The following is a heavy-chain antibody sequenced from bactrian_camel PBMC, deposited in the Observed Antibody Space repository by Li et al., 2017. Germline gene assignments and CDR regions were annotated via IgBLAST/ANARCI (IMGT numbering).Heavy chain of an antibody. CDR1: GFTFSNYP. D-gene: IGHD6*01. J-gene: IGHJ4*01. CDR2: INSDGSNT. Sequence: QLVESGGGLVQPGGSLRLSCAASGFTFSNYPMHWVRRAPGKGLEWVSAINSDGSNTYYADSVKGRFTISRDNAKNTMYLQMNNLKPEDTAMYYCAADRFCAYGLASKVADSRYWGQGTQVTVS. CDR3: AADRFCAYGLASKVADSRY. V-gene: IGHV3S25*01.